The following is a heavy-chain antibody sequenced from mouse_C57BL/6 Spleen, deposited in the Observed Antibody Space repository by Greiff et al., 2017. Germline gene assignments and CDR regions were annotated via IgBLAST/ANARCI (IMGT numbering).Heavy chain of an antibody. CDR1: GYTFTTYP. V-gene: IGHV1-47*01. J-gene: IGHJ2*01. CDR3: ARPYDGYYFYFDY. Sequence: VMLVESGAELVKPGASVKMSCKASGYTFTTYPIEWMKQNHGKSLEWIGNFHPYNDDTKYNEKLKGKATLTVEKSSSTVYLELSRLTSDDSAVYYCARPYDGYYFYFDYWGQGTTLTVSS. CDR2: FHPYNDDT. D-gene: IGHD2-3*01.